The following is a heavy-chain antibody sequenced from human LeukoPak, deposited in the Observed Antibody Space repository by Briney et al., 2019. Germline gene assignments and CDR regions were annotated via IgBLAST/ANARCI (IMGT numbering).Heavy chain of an antibody. CDR3: ARASVNYYDSSGYERSDWFAP. CDR1: GGSISSSTYY. D-gene: IGHD3-22*01. V-gene: IGHV4-39*07. Sequence: SETVSLTCTVSGGSISSSTYYWGWIRQPPGKGLEWIGTMYYSGSTYYNPSLESRVTISLDTSKNQFSLKLSSVTAADTAVYYCARASVNYYDSSGYERSDWFAPWGQGTLVTVSS. CDR2: MYYSGST. J-gene: IGHJ5*02.